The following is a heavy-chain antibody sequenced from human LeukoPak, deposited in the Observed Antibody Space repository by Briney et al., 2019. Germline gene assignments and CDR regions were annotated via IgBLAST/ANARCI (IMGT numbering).Heavy chain of an antibody. CDR1: GVSINLYY. CDR2: MYAGGNT. CDR3: ARDNNGWPPKLYSMDV. D-gene: IGHD6-19*01. V-gene: IGHV4-4*07. J-gene: IGHJ6*02. Sequence: SETLSLTCAVSGVSINLYYWNWVRQPAGKGLEWIGRMYAGGNTNYNPSLKSRVTTSVDTSKNLFFLNLDSVTAADTAVYFCARDNNGWPPKLYSMDVWGQGTTVTVSS.